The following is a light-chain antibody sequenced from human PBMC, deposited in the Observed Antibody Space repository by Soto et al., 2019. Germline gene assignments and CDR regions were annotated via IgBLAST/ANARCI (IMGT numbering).Light chain of an antibody. J-gene: IGKJ5*01. Sequence: EIVLTQSPGTLSLSPGERATLSCRASQSVSSSYLAWYQQKPGQAPRLLIYGASSRATVIPDRFSGSGSGTDFTLTISRLEPEDFAVYYCQQYGSVITFGQGTRLEIK. CDR2: GAS. CDR3: QQYGSVIT. V-gene: IGKV3-20*01. CDR1: QSVSSSY.